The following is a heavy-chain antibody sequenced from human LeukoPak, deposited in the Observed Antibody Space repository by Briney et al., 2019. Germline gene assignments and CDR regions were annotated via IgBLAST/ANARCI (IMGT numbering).Heavy chain of an antibody. CDR3: ARVDLREDSSGYYVPSWFDP. CDR2: ISAYNGNT. CDR1: GYTFTGYG. D-gene: IGHD3-22*01. Sequence: GASVKVSCKASGYTFTGYGISWVRQAPGQGLEWMGWISAYNGNTNYAQKLQGRVTMTTDTSTSTAYMELRSLRSEDTAVYYCARVDLREDSSGYYVPSWFDPWGQGTLVTVSS. J-gene: IGHJ5*02. V-gene: IGHV1-18*01.